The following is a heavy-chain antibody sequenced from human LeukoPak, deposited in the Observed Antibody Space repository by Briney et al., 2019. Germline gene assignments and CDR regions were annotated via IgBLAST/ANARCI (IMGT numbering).Heavy chain of an antibody. Sequence: SETLSLTCTVSGGSISSGGYYWSWIRQHPGKGLEWIGYIYYSGSTYYNPSLKSRVTISVDTSKNQFSLKLSSVTAADTAVCYCAREPCSSTSCYYNWFDPWGQGTLVTVSS. CDR1: GGSISSGGYY. CDR2: IYYSGST. CDR3: AREPCSSTSCYYNWFDP. J-gene: IGHJ5*02. D-gene: IGHD2-2*01. V-gene: IGHV4-31*03.